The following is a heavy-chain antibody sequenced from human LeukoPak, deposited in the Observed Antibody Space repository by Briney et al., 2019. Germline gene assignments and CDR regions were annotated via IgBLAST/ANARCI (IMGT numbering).Heavy chain of an antibody. J-gene: IGHJ3*02. CDR2: IYSGGST. V-gene: IGHV3-66*01. CDR1: GFTVSSNY. Sequence: GGSLRLSCAASGFTVSSNYMSWVRQAPGKGLEWVSVIYSGGSTYYADSVKGRFTISRDNSKNTLYLQMNSLRAEDTAVYYCARDGSRDAFDIWGQGTMVTVSS. CDR3: ARDGSRDAFDI. D-gene: IGHD1-26*01.